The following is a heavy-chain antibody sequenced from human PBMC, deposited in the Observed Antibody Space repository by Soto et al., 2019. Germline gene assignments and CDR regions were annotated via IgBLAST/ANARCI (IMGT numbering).Heavy chain of an antibody. CDR3: ARHGSGSQYPGDS. D-gene: IGHD3-10*01. Sequence: QLQLQESGPGLVQPSGTLSLTCTVSGGSITSGDNYYWGWVRQPPGKGLEYIGSVHHNGRTYSNPSLKSRVTVSADTSKNQFSLKLTSVTAADTAVYYCARHGSGSQYPGDSWGQGTLVTVSS. V-gene: IGHV4-39*01. J-gene: IGHJ4*02. CDR2: VHHNGRT. CDR1: GGSITSGDNYY.